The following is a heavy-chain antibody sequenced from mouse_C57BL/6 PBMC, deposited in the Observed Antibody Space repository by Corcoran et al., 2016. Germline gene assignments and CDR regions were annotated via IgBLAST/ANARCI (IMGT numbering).Heavy chain of an antibody. CDR3: ARWYSSGPPMDY. D-gene: IGHD3-2*02. CDR1: GYAFSSYW. V-gene: IGHV1-80*01. Sequence: QVQLQQSGAELVKPGASVKISCKASGYAFSSYWMNWVKQRPGKGLEWIGQIYPGDGDTNYNGKFKGKATLTADKSSSTAYMQLSSLTSEDSAVYFCARWYSSGPPMDYWGQGTSVTVSS. CDR2: IYPGDGDT. J-gene: IGHJ4*01.